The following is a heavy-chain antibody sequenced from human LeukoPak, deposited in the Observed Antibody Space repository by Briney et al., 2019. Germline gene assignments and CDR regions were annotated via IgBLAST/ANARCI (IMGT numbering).Heavy chain of an antibody. D-gene: IGHD5/OR15-5a*01. CDR1: GFSVSSNY. J-gene: IGHJ4*02. CDR3: AKDSGYSVYALDY. CDR2: IYNGGNT. Sequence: GGSLRLSCAASGFSVSSNYMSWVRQAPGKGLEWISLIYNGGNTYYADSVKGRFSISRDNSKNRLYLQMHSLRAEDTAIYYCAKDSGYSVYALDYWGQGTLVTVFS. V-gene: IGHV3-66*01.